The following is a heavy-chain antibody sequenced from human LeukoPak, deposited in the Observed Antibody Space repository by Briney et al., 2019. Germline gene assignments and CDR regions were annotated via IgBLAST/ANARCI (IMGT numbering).Heavy chain of an antibody. V-gene: IGHV3-21*01. D-gene: IGHD1-26*01. CDR3: ARPRGWERRWYFDL. CDR2: ISSSGTYI. CDR1: GFTFSNYG. J-gene: IGHJ2*01. Sequence: GGSLRLSCAASGFTFSNYGMNWVRQAPGKGLEWVSSISSSGTYIYYADSMKGRFTISRDNAKNSLYLQMDGLRAEDTAVYYCARPRGWERRWYFDLWGRGTLVTVSS.